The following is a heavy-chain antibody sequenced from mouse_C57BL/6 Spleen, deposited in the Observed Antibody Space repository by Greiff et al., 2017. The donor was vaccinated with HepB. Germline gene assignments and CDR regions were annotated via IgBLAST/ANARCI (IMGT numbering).Heavy chain of an antibody. CDR3: ARSYSLDY. V-gene: IGHV5-12*01. CDR2: ISNGGGST. CDR1: GFTFSDYY. D-gene: IGHD1-1*01. J-gene: IGHJ3*01. Sequence: EVKLEESGGGLVQPGGSLKLSCAASGFTFSDYYMYWVRQTPEKRLEWVAYISNGGGSTYYPDTVKGRFTISRDNAKNTLYLQMSRLKSEDTAMYYCARSYSLDYWGQGTLVTVSA.